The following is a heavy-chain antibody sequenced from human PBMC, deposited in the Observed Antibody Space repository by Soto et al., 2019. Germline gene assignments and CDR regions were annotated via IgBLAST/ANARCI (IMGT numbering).Heavy chain of an antibody. CDR1: GFTFSNNY. CDR2: IYVGGYT. Sequence: GGSLRLSCAASGFTFSNNYMTWVRQAPGKGLEWVSLIYVGGYTYYADSVKGRFTISRDNSKNTLYLQMNSLRAEDTAVYYCAVYAPRHWFDSWGQGTLVTVSS. J-gene: IGHJ5*01. CDR3: AVYAPRHWFDS. V-gene: IGHV3-66*01. D-gene: IGHD6-6*01.